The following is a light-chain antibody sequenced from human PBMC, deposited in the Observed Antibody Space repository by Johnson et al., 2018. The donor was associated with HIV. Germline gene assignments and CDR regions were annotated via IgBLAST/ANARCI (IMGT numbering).Light chain of an antibody. CDR1: SSNIGNNY. V-gene: IGLV1-51*02. CDR3: GTLDSSLSAYV. Sequence: QSVLTQPPSVSAAPGQKVTIFCSGSSSNIGNNYVSWYQQLPGTAPKLLIYENNKRPSGIPDRFSGSKPGTSATLGITGLQTGDEAVYYCGTLDSSLSAYVFGTGTKVTVL. CDR2: ENN. J-gene: IGLJ1*01.